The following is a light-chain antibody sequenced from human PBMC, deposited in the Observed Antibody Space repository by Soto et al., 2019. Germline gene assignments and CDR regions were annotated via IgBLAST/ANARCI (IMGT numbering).Light chain of an antibody. J-gene: IGKJ4*01. CDR3: QQPHAYPLT. Sequence: DIQLTQSPSILSASVGERVTITCRASQGIHTFLAWYQKKPEKAPKLLIYSASTLQSGVPSRFSGSGSGSEFTLTISSLQPEDFGTYYCQQPHAYPLTFGGGTKVDIK. CDR1: QGIHTF. V-gene: IGKV1-9*01. CDR2: SAS.